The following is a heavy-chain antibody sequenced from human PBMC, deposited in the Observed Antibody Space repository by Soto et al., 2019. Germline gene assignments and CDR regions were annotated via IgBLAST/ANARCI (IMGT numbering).Heavy chain of an antibody. J-gene: IGHJ4*02. V-gene: IGHV4-30-4*01. CDR3: ARQVVVAADFDY. D-gene: IGHD2-15*01. CDR1: GGSISSGDYY. CDR2: IYYSGST. Sequence: QVQLQESGPGLVKPSQTLSLTCTVSGGSISSGDYYWSWIRQPPGKGLEWIGYIYYSGSTYYNPSLKSRXXLXVXXSKNQFSLKLSSVTAADTAVYYCARQVVVAADFDYWGQGTLVTVSS.